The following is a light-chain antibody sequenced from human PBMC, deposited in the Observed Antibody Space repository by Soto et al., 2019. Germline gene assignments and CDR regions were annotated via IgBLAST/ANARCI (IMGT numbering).Light chain of an antibody. CDR3: RRRSHWWT. V-gene: IGKV3-11*01. Sequence: EIVLTQSPATLSLSPGERATLSCRASQSVSNYLAWYQQKPGQAPRLLISDASNRATGIPARFSGSGSGTDFTLTISGLEPEDFAVYYCRRRSHWWTFGQGTKVEIK. J-gene: IGKJ1*01. CDR1: QSVSNY. CDR2: DAS.